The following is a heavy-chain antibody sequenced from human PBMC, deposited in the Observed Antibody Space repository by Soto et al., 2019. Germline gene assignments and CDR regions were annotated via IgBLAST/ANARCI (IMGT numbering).Heavy chain of an antibody. CDR2: ISYDGSNK. V-gene: IGHV3-30-3*01. J-gene: IGHJ6*02. CDR3: ARSPTKNYSSGWTRYYYYYGMDV. Sequence: GGSLRLSCAASGFTFSSYAMHWVRQAPGKGLEWVAVISYDGSNKYYADSVKGRFTISRDNSKNTLYLQMNSLRAEDTAVYYCARSPTKNYSSGWTRYYYYYGMDVWGQGTTVTVSS. CDR1: GFTFSSYA. D-gene: IGHD6-19*01.